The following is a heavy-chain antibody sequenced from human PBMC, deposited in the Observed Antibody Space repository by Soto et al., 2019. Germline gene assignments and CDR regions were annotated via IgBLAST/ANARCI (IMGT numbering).Heavy chain of an antibody. CDR2: IFSNDEK. V-gene: IGHV2-26*01. CDR1: GFSLSNARMG. J-gene: IGHJ4*02. Sequence: QVTLKESGPVLLKPTETLTLTCTVSGFSLSNARMGVSWIRQPPGKALEWLAHIFSNDEKSYSTSLKIRLTTSKDSSKSQVVPTMTNIDPVDTATYYCARSEYDYIWGSHRRIPGAFDYWGQGTLVTVSS. CDR3: ARSEYDYIWGSHRRIPGAFDY. D-gene: IGHD3-16*02.